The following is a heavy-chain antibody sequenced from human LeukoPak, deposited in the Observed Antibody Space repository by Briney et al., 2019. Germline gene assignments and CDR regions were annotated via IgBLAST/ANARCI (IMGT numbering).Heavy chain of an antibody. Sequence: SETLSLTCTVPGGSISTFHWSWIRQPPGKGLEWIGYIYYSGITNYNPSLKSRVTISVDTSKNQFSLRLTSVTAADTAVYYCARGYDPLDYWGQGALVTVSS. D-gene: IGHD5-12*01. V-gene: IGHV4-59*01. J-gene: IGHJ4*02. CDR2: IYYSGIT. CDR1: GGSISTFH. CDR3: ARGYDPLDY.